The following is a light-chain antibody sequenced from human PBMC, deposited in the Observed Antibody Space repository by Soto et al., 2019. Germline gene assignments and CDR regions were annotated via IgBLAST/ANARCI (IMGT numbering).Light chain of an antibody. CDR1: SSDVGAYNF. CDR3: SSYTTRSTLV. J-gene: IGLJ2*01. CDR2: NVY. V-gene: IGLV2-14*03. Sequence: QSALTQPASVSGSPGQSITISCTGTSSDVGAYNFVSWHQQHPGKAPKLMIYNVYDRPSGISYRFSGSKSANTASLTISGLQAADEAFYYCSSYTTRSTLVFGGGTKLTVL.